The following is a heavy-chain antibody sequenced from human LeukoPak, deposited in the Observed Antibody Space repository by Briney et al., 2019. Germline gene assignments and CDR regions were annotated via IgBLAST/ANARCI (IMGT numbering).Heavy chain of an antibody. V-gene: IGHV1-18*04. D-gene: IGHD2-15*01. Sequence: ASVKVSCRASGYTFTSYGISWVRQVPGQGLEWMGWISTYNDNTYSAQKFQGRVTMTTDTSTSTDYMEVRSLRSDDTAVYYCARGSSPYCSAGNCYIDYWGQGTLVTVSS. CDR1: GYTFTSYG. J-gene: IGHJ4*02. CDR2: ISTYNDNT. CDR3: ARGSSPYCSAGNCYIDY.